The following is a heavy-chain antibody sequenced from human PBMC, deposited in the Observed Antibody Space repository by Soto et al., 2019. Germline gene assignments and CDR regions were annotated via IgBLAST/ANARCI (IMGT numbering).Heavy chain of an antibody. Sequence: ASVKVSCKASGYTFTSYGISWVRQAPGQGLEWMGWISAYNGNTNYAQKLQGRVTMTTDTSTSTAYMELRSLRSDDTAVYYCARESESGRRAEGGINYDFWSGYFSSSSSYGMDVWGQGTTVTVSS. D-gene: IGHD3-3*01. CDR1: GYTFTSYG. J-gene: IGHJ6*02. CDR2: ISAYNGNT. CDR3: ARESESGRRAEGGINYDFWSGYFSSSSSYGMDV. V-gene: IGHV1-18*01.